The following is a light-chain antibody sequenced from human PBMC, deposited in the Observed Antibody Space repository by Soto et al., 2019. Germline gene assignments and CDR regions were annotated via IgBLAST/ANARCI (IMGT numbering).Light chain of an antibody. V-gene: IGLV2-11*01. CDR3: CSYAV. CDR2: DVS. Sequence: QSVLTQPRSVSGSPGQSVTISCTGTSSDVGGYNYVSWYQQHPGKAPKLMIYDVSKRPSGVPDRFSGSKSGNTASLTISGLQAEDEADYYCCSYAVFGGGTKVTVL. CDR1: SSDVGGYNY. J-gene: IGLJ2*01.